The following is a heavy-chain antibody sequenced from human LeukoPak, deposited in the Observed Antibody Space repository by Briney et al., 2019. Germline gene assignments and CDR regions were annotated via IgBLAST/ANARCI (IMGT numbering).Heavy chain of an antibody. J-gene: IGHJ6*03. CDR3: AKRKNGNSSSWYTGRDYMDV. Sequence: PGGSLRLSCAASGFTFSDYYMSWIRQAPGKGLEWVSYISSSGSTIYYADSVKGRFTISRDNAKNSLYLQMNSLRAEDTAVYYCAKRKNGNSSSWYTGRDYMDVWGEGTTVTVSS. CDR2: ISSSGSTI. V-gene: IGHV3-11*01. D-gene: IGHD6-13*01. CDR1: GFTFSDYY.